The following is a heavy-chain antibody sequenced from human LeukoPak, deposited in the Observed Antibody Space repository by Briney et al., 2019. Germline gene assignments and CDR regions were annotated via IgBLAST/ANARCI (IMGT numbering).Heavy chain of an antibody. CDR2: IKQDGSEK. Sequence: GGSLRLSCAASGFTFSSYWMSWVRQAPGKGLEWVANIKQDGSEKYYVDSVKGRFTISRDNAKNSLYLQMNGLRAEDTAVYYCARAKWGFGELLYGDYWGQGTLVTVSS. D-gene: IGHD3-10*01. J-gene: IGHJ4*02. CDR3: ARAKWGFGELLYGDY. V-gene: IGHV3-7*01. CDR1: GFTFSSYW.